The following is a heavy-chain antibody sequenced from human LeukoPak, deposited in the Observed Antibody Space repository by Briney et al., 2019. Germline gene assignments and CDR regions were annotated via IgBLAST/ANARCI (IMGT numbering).Heavy chain of an antibody. CDR2: ITAYNGNT. V-gene: IGHV1-18*01. J-gene: IGHJ4*02. CDR3: ARGDVYINYLDY. Sequence: ASVKVSCKTSGYTFTTYDMTWVRQATGQGLEWMGWITAYNGNTNYAQKVQGRVTMTTDTSTSIAYMELRSLRSDDTAVYYCARGDVYINYLDYWGQGTLVTVSS. CDR1: GYTFTTYD. D-gene: IGHD1-14*01.